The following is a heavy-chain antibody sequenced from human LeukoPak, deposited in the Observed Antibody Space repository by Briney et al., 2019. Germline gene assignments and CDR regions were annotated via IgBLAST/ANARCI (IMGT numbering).Heavy chain of an antibody. Sequence: GGSLRLSCAASGFTFSSYAMSWVRQAPGKGLEWVSAISGSGGSTYYADSVKGRFTISRDNSKNTLYLQMNSLRAEDTAVYYCAKDPQIYNLYDAPLSEWGQGTLVTVSS. CDR1: GFTFSSYA. J-gene: IGHJ4*02. D-gene: IGHD1-1*01. CDR3: AKDPQIYNLYDAPLSE. CDR2: ISGSGGST. V-gene: IGHV3-23*01.